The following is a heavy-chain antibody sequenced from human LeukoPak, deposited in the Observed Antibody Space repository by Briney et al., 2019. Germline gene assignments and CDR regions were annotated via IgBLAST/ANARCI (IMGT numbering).Heavy chain of an antibody. CDR3: ASDLTGTTELEGIDY. V-gene: IGHV4-38-2*02. J-gene: IGHJ4*02. Sequence: SETLSLTCTVSGYSISSGYYWGWIRQPPGKGLEWIGSIYHSGSTYYNPSLKSRVTISVDTSKNQSSLKLSSVTAADTAVYYCASDLTGTTELEGIDYWGQGTLVTVSS. D-gene: IGHD1-20*01. CDR2: IYHSGST. CDR1: GYSISSGYY.